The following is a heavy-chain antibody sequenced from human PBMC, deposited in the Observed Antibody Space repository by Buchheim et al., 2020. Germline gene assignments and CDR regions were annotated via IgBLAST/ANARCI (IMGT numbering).Heavy chain of an antibody. CDR2: IYYSGST. J-gene: IGHJ4*02. D-gene: IGHD1-26*01. CDR3: VSGNYYDYFDY. V-gene: IGHV4-39*01. CDR1: GGSISSSSYY. Sequence: QLQLQESGPGLVKPSETLSLTCAVSGGSISSSSYYWGWIRQPPGKGLEWSGSIYYSGSTSYTPSLMSRVTISVHTSNNQFSLNLSSVTAADTAVYYCVSGNYYDYFDYGGQGTL.